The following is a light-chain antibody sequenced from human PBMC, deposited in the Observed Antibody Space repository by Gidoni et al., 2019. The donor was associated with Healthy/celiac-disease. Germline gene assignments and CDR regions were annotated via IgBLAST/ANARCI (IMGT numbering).Light chain of an antibody. V-gene: IGKV3-11*01. J-gene: IGKJ5*01. CDR1: QSTY. CDR3: QQRSNLIT. CDR2: EAS. Sequence: EIVLTQSPDTLSLSPGERATLSCRASQSTYFACYQQKPGQAPRLLIYEASKRATGPPARVSGSWSGTDFTLTISSLEPEDAAVYYCQQRSNLITFGQXTRLEIK.